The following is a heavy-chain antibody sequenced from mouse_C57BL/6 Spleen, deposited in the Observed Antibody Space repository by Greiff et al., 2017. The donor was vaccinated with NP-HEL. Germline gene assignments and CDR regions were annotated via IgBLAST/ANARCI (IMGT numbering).Heavy chain of an antibody. V-gene: IGHV1-15*01. CDR2: IDPETGGT. Sequence: QVQLQQSGAELVRPGASVTLSCKASGYTFTDYEMHWVKQTPVHGLEWIGAIDPETGGTAYNQKFKGKAILTADKSSSTAYMELRSLTSEDSAVYYCTPFTTVVAPVAYWGQGTLVTVSA. CDR3: TPFTTVVAPVAY. J-gene: IGHJ3*01. D-gene: IGHD1-1*01. CDR1: GYTFTDYE.